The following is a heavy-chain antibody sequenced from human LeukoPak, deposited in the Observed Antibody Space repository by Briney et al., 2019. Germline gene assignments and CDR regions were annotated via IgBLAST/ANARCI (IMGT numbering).Heavy chain of an antibody. CDR3: ARKGYGGYDYLDY. Sequence: GRSLRLSCAASGFTFSSYGMHCVRQAPGKGLEWVAVISYDGSNKYYADSVKGRITITRDNSKNTLYLQMNSLRAEDTAVYYCARKGYGGYDYLDYWGQGTLVTVSS. CDR1: GFTFSSYG. J-gene: IGHJ4*02. D-gene: IGHD5-12*01. V-gene: IGHV3-30*03. CDR2: ISYDGSNK.